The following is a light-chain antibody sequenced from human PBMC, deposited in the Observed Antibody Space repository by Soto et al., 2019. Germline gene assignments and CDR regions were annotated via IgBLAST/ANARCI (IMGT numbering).Light chain of an antibody. Sequence: QSVLTQPPSVSGAPGQRVTISCTGTTSHIGAGYAVHWYQQLPGTPPKLLIYDNNNRPSGVPDRFSASKSDTSASLAITGLQAEDEADYYCQSYDSRLSGVVFGGGTKLTVL. J-gene: IGLJ3*02. V-gene: IGLV1-40*01. CDR2: DNN. CDR1: TSHIGAGYA. CDR3: QSYDSRLSGVV.